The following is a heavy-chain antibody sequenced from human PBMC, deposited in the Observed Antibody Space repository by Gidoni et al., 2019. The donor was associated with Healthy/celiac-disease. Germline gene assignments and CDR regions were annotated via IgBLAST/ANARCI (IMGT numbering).Heavy chain of an antibody. CDR3: ARDGRLGPIVYYFDY. Sequence: QVQLVESGGGVVQPGRSLRLSCAASGFTFRSYAMHWVRQAPGKGLEWGAVISYDGSNKYYADSVKGRFTISRDNSKNTLYLQMNSLRAEDTAVYYCARDGRLGPIVYYFDYWGQGTLVTVSS. CDR2: ISYDGSNK. D-gene: IGHD1-26*01. J-gene: IGHJ4*02. V-gene: IGHV3-30*04. CDR1: GFTFRSYA.